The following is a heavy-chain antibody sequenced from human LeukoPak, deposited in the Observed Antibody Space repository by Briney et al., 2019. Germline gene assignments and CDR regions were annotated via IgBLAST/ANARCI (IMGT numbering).Heavy chain of an antibody. CDR3: VSFYETY. CDR2: INSDGSWT. J-gene: IGHJ4*02. CDR1: GNYW. V-gene: IGHV3-74*01. Sequence: GGALRLSCAASGNYWMHWVRQAPGKGLVWVSHINSDGSWTSYADSVKGRFTISKDNAKNTVYLQMNSLRAEDTAVYYCVSFYETYWGRGTLVTVSS. D-gene: IGHD2/OR15-2a*01.